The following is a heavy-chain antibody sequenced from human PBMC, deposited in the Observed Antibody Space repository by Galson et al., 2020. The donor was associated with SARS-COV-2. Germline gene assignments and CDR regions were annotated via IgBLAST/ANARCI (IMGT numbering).Heavy chain of an antibody. V-gene: IGHV3-11*06. CDR3: AREALDIVGTYYYYVDV. CDR1: GFTFSDYY. D-gene: IGHD5-12*01. CDR2: ISSSSSYT. J-gene: IGHJ6*03. Sequence: GGSLRLSCAASGFTFSDYYMSWIRQAPGKGLEWVSYISSSSSYTNYADSVKGRFTISRDNAKNSLYLQMNSLRAEDTAVYYCAREALDIVGTYYYYVDVWGKGTTVTVSS.